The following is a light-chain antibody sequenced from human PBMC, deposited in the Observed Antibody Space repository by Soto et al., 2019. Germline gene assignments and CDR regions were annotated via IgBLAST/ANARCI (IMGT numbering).Light chain of an antibody. V-gene: IGLV2-11*01. CDR2: DVT. CDR3: CSYAGSYTFYV. Sequence: QSALTQPRSVSGSPGQSVTISCSGTSSDVGGYNYVSWYQQYPGAAPKLMIYDVTMRPSGVPSRFSGSKSGNTASLTISGLQAEDEADYYCCSYAGSYTFYVFGGGTQLTVL. J-gene: IGLJ1*01. CDR1: SSDVGGYNY.